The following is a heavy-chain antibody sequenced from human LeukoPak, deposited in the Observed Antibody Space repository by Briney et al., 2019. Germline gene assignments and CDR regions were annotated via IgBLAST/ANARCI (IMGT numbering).Heavy chain of an antibody. CDR1: GFTFTTYW. V-gene: IGHV3-7*01. Sequence: PGGSLRLSCAASGFTFTTYWMTWVRQAPGKGLEWVANIKQDGSDKYYVDSVKGRFTISRDNARNSLYLQMNSLRAEDTAVYYCARDRNYAFDIWGQGTLVTVSS. D-gene: IGHD5-24*01. J-gene: IGHJ3*02. CDR2: IKQDGSDK. CDR3: ARDRNYAFDI.